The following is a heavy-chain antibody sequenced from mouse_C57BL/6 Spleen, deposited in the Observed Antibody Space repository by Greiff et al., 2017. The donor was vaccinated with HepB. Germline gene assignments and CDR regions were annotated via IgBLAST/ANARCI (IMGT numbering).Heavy chain of an antibody. CDR3: TSYYYGSSFIAY. D-gene: IGHD1-1*01. Sequence: EVMLVESGAELVRPGASVKLSCTASGFNIKDYYMHWVKQRPEQGLEWIGRIDPEDGDTEYAPKFQGKATMTADTSSNTAYLQLSSLTSEDTAVYYCTSYYYGSSFIAYWGQGTLVTVSA. CDR2: IDPEDGDT. J-gene: IGHJ3*01. V-gene: IGHV14-1*01. CDR1: GFNIKDYY.